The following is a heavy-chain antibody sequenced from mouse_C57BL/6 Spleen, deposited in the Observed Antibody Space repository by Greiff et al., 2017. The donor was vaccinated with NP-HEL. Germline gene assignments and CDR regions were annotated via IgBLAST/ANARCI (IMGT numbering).Heavy chain of an antibody. D-gene: IGHD1-1*01. CDR1: GFSLTSYG. CDR2: IWSDGST. Sequence: VKLVESGPGLVAPSQSLSITCTVSGFSLTSYGVHWVRQPPGKGLEWLVVIWSDGSTTYNSALKSRLSISKDNSKSQVFLKMNSLQTDDTAMYYCARHGTTVVSTGDYYAMDYWGQGTSVTVSS. CDR3: ARHGTTVVSTGDYYAMDY. J-gene: IGHJ4*01. V-gene: IGHV2-6-1*01.